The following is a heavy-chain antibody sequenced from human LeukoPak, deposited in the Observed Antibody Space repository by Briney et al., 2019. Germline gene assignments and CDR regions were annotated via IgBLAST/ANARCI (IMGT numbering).Heavy chain of an antibody. D-gene: IGHD4-23*01. V-gene: IGHV3-30-3*01. CDR1: GFTFSSYA. CDR2: ISYDGSNK. J-gene: IGHJ4*02. CDR3: ARSPPYYGGNSAFDY. Sequence: GGSLRLSCAASGFTFSSYAMHWVRQAPGKGLEWVAVISYDGSNKYYADSVKGRFTISRDNSKNTLYLQMNSLRAEDTAVYYCARSPPYYGGNSAFDYWGQGTLVTVSS.